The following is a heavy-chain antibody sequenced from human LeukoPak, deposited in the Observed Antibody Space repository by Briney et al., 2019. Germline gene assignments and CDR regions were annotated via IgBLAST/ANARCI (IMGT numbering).Heavy chain of an antibody. V-gene: IGHV3-33*06. CDR1: GFTFRNYA. CDR3: AKDSYIGNSRIYFDS. J-gene: IGHJ4*02. Sequence: GGSLRLSCSASGFTFRNYAIHWVRQAPGRGLEWVAVIGYDGGNEYYADSVKGRFTISRDNSKKTLYLQMNGLRADDTAVYYCAKDSYIGNSRIYFDSWGQGTLVTVSS. D-gene: IGHD4-23*01. CDR2: IGYDGGNE.